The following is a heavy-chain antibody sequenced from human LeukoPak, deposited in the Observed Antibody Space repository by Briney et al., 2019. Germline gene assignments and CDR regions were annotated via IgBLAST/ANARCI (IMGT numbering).Heavy chain of an antibody. V-gene: IGHV4-39*01. Sequence: PSETLSLTCAVSGASISSGRYYWGWVRQPPGKGLEWIGTIHYSGTPTFYNPSLESRVTILADTSKNHFSLKLSSVTAADTALYYCAAGGDSAKAGYWGQGTLVAVSS. J-gene: IGHJ4*02. CDR3: AAGGDSAKAGY. CDR2: IHYSGTPT. D-gene: IGHD3-16*01. CDR1: GASISSGRYY.